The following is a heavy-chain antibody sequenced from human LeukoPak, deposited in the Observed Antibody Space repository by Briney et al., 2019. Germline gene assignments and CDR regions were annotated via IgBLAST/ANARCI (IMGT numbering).Heavy chain of an antibody. CDR2: ISWNSGSI. CDR1: GFTFDDYA. J-gene: IGHJ6*02. Sequence: GRSLRLSCAASGFTFDDYAMHWVRQAPGKGLEWVSGISWNSGSIGYADSVKGRFTISRDNAKNPLYLQMNSLRAEGTALYYCAKSRGQYQRIKGMDVWGQGTTVTVSS. CDR3: AKSRGQYQRIKGMDV. V-gene: IGHV3-9*01. D-gene: IGHD2-2*01.